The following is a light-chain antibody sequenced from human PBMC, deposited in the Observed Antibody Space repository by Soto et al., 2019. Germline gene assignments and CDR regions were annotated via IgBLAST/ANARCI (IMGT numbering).Light chain of an antibody. V-gene: IGKV3D-20*01. Sequence: EIVLTQSPATLSLSPGERATLSCGTSQGVSSNYIAWYQQKPGLAPRLLIYDASTRATGIPDRFSGSGSGTDFTLTITRLEPEDFAVYYCQKYGNTPLTFGGGTKVEIK. CDR2: DAS. CDR1: QGVSSNY. CDR3: QKYGNTPLT. J-gene: IGKJ4*01.